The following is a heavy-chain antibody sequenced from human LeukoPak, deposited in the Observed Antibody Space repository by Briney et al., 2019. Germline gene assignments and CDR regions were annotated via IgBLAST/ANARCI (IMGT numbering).Heavy chain of an antibody. CDR1: GGSISSYY. V-gene: IGHV4-4*07. J-gene: IGHJ3*02. D-gene: IGHD6-13*01. CDR2: IYTSGST. Sequence: PSETLSLTCTVSGGSISSYYWSWIRQPAGKGLEWIGRIYTSGSTNYNPSLKSRVTMSVDTSKNQFSLKLSSVTAADTAVYYCARRHSSSWTDAFDIWGQGTMVTVSS. CDR3: ARRHSSSWTDAFDI.